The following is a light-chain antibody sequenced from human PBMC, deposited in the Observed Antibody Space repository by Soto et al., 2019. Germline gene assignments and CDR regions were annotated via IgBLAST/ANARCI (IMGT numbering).Light chain of an antibody. CDR1: SNDIGAYNY. CDR3: SSYAGRETGV. V-gene: IGLV2-8*01. Sequence: QSALTQPPSASGSPGQSVTISCTGTSNDIGAYNYVSWYQQYPGKAPKLIIYEAFRRPSGVPDLFSGSKSGNTASLTVSGLQPDDEADYYCSSYAGRETGVFGTGTKLTVL. CDR2: EAF. J-gene: IGLJ1*01.